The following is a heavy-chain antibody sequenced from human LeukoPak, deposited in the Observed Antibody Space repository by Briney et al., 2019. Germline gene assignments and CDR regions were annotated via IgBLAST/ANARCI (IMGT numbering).Heavy chain of an antibody. Sequence: GGSLRLSCAASGFTFRNYDMHWVRQASGKGLEWVSAIDTAGDRSYPVSVKGRFTISRENDKNSLFLQMNNLSAGDAAVYYCARGGSLYDASYYYFLDVWGRGTRVTVSS. CDR1: GFTFRNYD. D-gene: IGHD2/OR15-2a*01. CDR3: ARGGSLYDASYYYFLDV. CDR2: IDTAGDR. V-gene: IGHV3-13*01. J-gene: IGHJ6*03.